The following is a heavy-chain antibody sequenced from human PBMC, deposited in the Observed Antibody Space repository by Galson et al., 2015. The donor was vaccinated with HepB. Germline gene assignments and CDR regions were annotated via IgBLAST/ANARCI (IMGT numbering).Heavy chain of an antibody. D-gene: IGHD3-3*01. CDR1: GLTVSSNY. Sequence: SLRLSCAASGLTVSSNYMSWVRQAPGKGLEWVSVIYSGGSTYYADSVKGRFTISRDNSKNTLYLQMNSLRAEDTAVYYCARGPFLEWLDYWGQGTLVTVSS. CDR3: ARGPFLEWLDY. V-gene: IGHV3-53*01. J-gene: IGHJ4*02. CDR2: IYSGGST.